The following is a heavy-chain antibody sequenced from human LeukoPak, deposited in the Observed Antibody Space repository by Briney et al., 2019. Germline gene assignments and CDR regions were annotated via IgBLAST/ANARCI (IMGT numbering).Heavy chain of an antibody. Sequence: SETLSLTCTVSDASISVSSYYWVWIRQPPGKGLEWIGTIFYTGNTYYNPSLESRLTISVDTSKNQFSLKMNSVTAADTAVYYCARLGIPGYSSGWTNLDYWGQGTLVTVSS. CDR3: ARLGIPGYSSGWTNLDY. D-gene: IGHD6-19*01. V-gene: IGHV4-39*01. CDR2: IFYTGNT. CDR1: DASISVSSYY. J-gene: IGHJ4*02.